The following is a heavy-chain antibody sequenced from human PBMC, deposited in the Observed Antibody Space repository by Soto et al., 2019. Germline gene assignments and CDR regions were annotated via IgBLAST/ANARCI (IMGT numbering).Heavy chain of an antibody. V-gene: IGHV1-2*02. D-gene: IGHD1-26*01. CDR1: GYTFTGYY. CDR3: AGNGAMYEAFDI. J-gene: IGHJ3*02. Sequence: ASVKVSCKASGYTFTGYYMHWVRQAPGQGLEWMGWINPNSGGTNYAQKFQGRVTMTRDTSVSTAYMELSRLRSDDTAVYYCAGNGAMYEAFDIWGQGTMVTVSS. CDR2: INPNSGGT.